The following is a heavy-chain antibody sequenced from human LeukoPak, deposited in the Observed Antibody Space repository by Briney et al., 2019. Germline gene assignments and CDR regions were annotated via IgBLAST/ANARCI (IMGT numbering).Heavy chain of an antibody. V-gene: IGHV5-51*01. J-gene: IGHJ4*02. CDR3: ARQGTAPFDY. CDR2: IFPGESNI. CDR1: GYSFNTYW. Sequence: GESLEISCKGSGYSFNTYWIAWVRQMPWQGMEWMGMIFPGESNIRYSPSFQGHVTISADKSTNTAYLQWSSLQASDSAIYYCARQGTAPFDYWGQGTLVTVSS. D-gene: IGHD2-21*02.